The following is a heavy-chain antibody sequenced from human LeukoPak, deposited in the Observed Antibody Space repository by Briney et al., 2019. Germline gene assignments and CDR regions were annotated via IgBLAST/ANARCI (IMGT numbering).Heavy chain of an antibody. V-gene: IGHV3-23*01. CDR2: ISGSGGST. CDR1: GFTFSSYA. D-gene: IGHD1-26*01. CDR3: AKDPADSGSYYPLVDY. J-gene: IGHJ4*02. Sequence: PGGSLRLSCAASGFTFSSYAMSWVRQAPGKGLEWVSAISGSGGSTYYADSVKGRFTISRDNSKNTLYLQMNSLRAEDTAVYYCAKDPADSGSYYPLVDYWGQGTLDTVSS.